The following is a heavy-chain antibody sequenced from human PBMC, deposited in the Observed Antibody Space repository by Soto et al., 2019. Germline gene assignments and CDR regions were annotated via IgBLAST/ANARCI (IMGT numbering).Heavy chain of an antibody. CDR1: GFTFSDYY. Sequence: GGSLRLSCAASGFTFSDYYMSWIRQAPGKGLEWVSYISSSGSTIYYADSVKGRFTISRDNAKNSLYLQMNSLRAEDTAVYYCARDIAVAGTDAFDIWGQGTMVTVSS. J-gene: IGHJ3*02. CDR3: ARDIAVAGTDAFDI. D-gene: IGHD6-19*01. V-gene: IGHV3-11*01. CDR2: ISSSGSTI.